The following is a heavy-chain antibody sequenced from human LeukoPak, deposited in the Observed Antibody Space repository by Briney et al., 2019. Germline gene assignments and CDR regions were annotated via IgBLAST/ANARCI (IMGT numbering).Heavy chain of an antibody. CDR2: IGTAGDT. J-gene: IGHJ5*02. D-gene: IGHD6-19*01. V-gene: IGHV3-13*04. CDR1: GFPFSSYD. Sequence: GGPLTLFCAPSGFPFSSYDMHGPRHAKGKGLEGFSSIGTAGDTYYRGSVKGRFTISRENAKNSLYLQMNSLSAGDAAVYYCARCPGGIAVADSNWFDPWGQGTLVTVSS. CDR3: ARCPGGIAVADSNWFDP.